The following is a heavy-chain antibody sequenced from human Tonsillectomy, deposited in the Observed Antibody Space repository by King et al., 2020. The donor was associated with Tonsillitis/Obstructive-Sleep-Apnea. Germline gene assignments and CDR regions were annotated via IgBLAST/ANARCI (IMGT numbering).Heavy chain of an antibody. CDR3: ARDSCSSTSCYFDS. CDR1: GGSISSGGSY. J-gene: IGHJ4*02. CDR2: IYYSGST. V-gene: IGHV4-31*03. Sequence: PLPESGPGLVKPSQTLSLTCTVSGGSISSGGSYWSWIRQHPGQGLEWIGYIYYSGSTYYNPSLKSRVTISVDTSKKQFSLNLSSVTAADTAVYYCARDSCSSTSCYFDSWGQGTLVTVSS. D-gene: IGHD2-2*01.